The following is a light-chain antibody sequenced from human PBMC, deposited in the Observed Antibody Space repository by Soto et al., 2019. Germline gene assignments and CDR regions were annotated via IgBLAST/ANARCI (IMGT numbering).Light chain of an antibody. J-gene: IGKJ1*01. CDR2: GAS. V-gene: IGKV3-20*01. Sequence: ETVLTQSPGTLSLSPGERATLSCRASQSINSNYLAWYQPKPGQSPSVLIYGASSRATGIPDRFSGSGSETDFTLTISRLEPEDFAVYYCQHYDNSPRTFRETTKVEIK. CDR1: QSINSNY. CDR3: QHYDNSPRT.